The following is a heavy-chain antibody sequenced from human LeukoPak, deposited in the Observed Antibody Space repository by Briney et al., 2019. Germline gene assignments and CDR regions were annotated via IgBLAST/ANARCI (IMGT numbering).Heavy chain of an antibody. CDR1: GFTFSSYG. CDR2: ISSSSSTI. Sequence: GGSLRLSCAASGFTFSSYGMTWVRQAPGKGLEWVSYISSSSSTIYYADSVKGRFTISRDNAKNSLYLQMNSLRAEDTALYYCARDTGTLHLTPFDYWGQGTLVTVSS. J-gene: IGHJ4*02. D-gene: IGHD1-14*01. CDR3: ARDTGTLHLTPFDY. V-gene: IGHV3-48*04.